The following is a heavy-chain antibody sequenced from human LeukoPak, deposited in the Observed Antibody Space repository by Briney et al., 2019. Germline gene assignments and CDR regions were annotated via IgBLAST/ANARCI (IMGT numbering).Heavy chain of an antibody. CDR2: ISYDGSNK. CDR3: ARDAPSRYFDYGMDV. V-gene: IGHV3-30-3*01. J-gene: IGHJ6*02. D-gene: IGHD3-9*01. Sequence: PGGSLRLSCAASGFTFSSYAMHWVRQAPGKGLEWVAVISYDGSNKYYADSVKGRFTISRDNSKNTLYLQMNSLRAEDTAVYYCARDAPSRYFDYGMDVWGQGTTVTVSS. CDR1: GFTFSSYA.